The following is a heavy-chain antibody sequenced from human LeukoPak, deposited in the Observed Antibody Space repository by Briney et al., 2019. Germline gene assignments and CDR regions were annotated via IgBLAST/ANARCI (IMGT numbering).Heavy chain of an antibody. CDR1: GFTFSTYA. V-gene: IGHV3-23*01. J-gene: IGHJ4*02. CDR2: ISGNSGST. CDR3: AKRAEYYYDSSGYYSH. D-gene: IGHD3-22*01. Sequence: GGSLRLSCAGSGFTFSTYAMTWVRQAPGKGLEWVSSISGNSGSTYYADSVKGRFTISRDNRKNTSYLQMNSLRAEDTAVYYCAKRAEYYYDSSGYYSHWGQGTLVTVSS.